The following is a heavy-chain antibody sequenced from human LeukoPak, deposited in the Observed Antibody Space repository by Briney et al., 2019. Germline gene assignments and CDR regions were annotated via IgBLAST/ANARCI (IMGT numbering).Heavy chain of an antibody. Sequence: GGSLRLSCAASGFTVSTNYMSWVRQAPGKGLEWVSVIYSGGSTYYADSVKGRFTISRDNSKNTLYLQMNSLRAEDTAVYYCARGRNSGSYARYFDYWGQGTLVTVSS. CDR2: IYSGGST. V-gene: IGHV3-66*01. D-gene: IGHD1-26*01. CDR3: ARGRNSGSYARYFDY. CDR1: GFTVSTNY. J-gene: IGHJ4*02.